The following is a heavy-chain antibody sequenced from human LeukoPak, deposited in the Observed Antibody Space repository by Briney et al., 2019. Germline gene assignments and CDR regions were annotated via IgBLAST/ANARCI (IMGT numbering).Heavy chain of an antibody. CDR2: LSGSGITT. CDR1: GFTFSNSA. J-gene: IGHJ4*01. V-gene: IGHV3-23*01. CDR3: AKVIYSSGWSYFDY. D-gene: IGHD6-19*01. Sequence: GGSLRLSCAASGFTFSNSAMTWVRQAPGEGLEWVSTLSGSGITTYYADSVKGRFTISRDNSKNTLYLQMNSLRAEDTAVYYCAKVIYSSGWSYFDYWGHGTLVTVSS.